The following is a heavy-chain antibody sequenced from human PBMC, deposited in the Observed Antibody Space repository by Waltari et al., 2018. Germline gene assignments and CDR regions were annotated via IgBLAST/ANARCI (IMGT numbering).Heavy chain of an antibody. D-gene: IGHD7-27*01. CDR1: GFTFSRYC. J-gene: IGHJ4*02. Sequence: QVQLVESGGGVVQPGRSLRLSCAASGFTFSRYCMHWVRQAPGKGLEWVAVIWYDGSNKYYADSVKGRFTISRDNSKNTLYLQMNSLRAEDTAVYYCARELTGTFDYWGQGTLVTVSS. CDR3: ARELTGTFDY. CDR2: IWYDGSNK. V-gene: IGHV3-33*08.